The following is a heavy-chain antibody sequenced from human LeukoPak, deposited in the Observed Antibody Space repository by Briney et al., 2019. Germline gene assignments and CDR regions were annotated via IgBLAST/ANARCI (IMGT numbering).Heavy chain of an antibody. D-gene: IGHD6-13*01. CDR1: GFTFSSYA. CDR3: AKNWRGSIAAAPQH. V-gene: IGHV3-23*01. CDR2: ISGSGGST. J-gene: IGHJ4*02. Sequence: GGSLRLSCAASGFTFSSYAMSWVRQAPGKGLEGVSAISGSGGSTYYADSVKGRFTISRDNSKNTLYLQMNSLRAEDTAVYYCAKNWRGSIAAAPQHWGQGTLVTVSS.